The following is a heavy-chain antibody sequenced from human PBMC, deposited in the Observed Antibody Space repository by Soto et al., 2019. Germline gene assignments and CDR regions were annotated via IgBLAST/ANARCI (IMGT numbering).Heavy chain of an antibody. CDR3: ARGLTSAVNPYYFDY. CDR1: GYSFISYW. V-gene: IGHV5-51*01. CDR2: IYPGDSHT. D-gene: IGHD4-4*01. Sequence: GESLKISWKGAGYSFISYWIGWVRQMPGKGLEWMGIIYPGDSHTIYSPSFQGQVTISADTSISTAYLQWSSLKASDTAMFYCARGLTSAVNPYYFDYWGQGTLVTVSS. J-gene: IGHJ4*02.